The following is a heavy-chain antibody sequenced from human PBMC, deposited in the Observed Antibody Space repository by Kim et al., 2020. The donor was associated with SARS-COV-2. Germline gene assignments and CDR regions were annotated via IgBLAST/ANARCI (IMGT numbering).Heavy chain of an antibody. V-gene: IGHV4-31*03. Sequence: SETLSLTCTVSGGSISSGGYYWSWIRQHPGKGLEWIGYIYYSGSTYYNPSLKSRVTISVDTSKNQFSLKLSSVTAADTAVYYCARGADGGNDYWGQGTLVTVSS. CDR2: IYYSGST. J-gene: IGHJ4*02. CDR3: ARGADGGNDY. D-gene: IGHD2-15*01. CDR1: GGSISSGGYY.